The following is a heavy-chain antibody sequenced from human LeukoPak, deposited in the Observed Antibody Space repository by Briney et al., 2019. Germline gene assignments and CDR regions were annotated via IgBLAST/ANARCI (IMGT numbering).Heavy chain of an antibody. CDR2: MSSSGSP. V-gene: IGHV4-39*07. J-gene: IGHJ4*02. Sequence: PSETLSLTCTVSGGSMSSSGYYWGWIRQPPGKGLERIGSMSSSGSPYYNLSLKSRVTVSVDTPKNQFSLKLTSVTAADTAVYYCARARHGGVAAPSPFDYWGQGILVTVSS. CDR3: ARARHGGVAAPSPFDY. D-gene: IGHD2-15*01. CDR1: GGSMSSSGYY.